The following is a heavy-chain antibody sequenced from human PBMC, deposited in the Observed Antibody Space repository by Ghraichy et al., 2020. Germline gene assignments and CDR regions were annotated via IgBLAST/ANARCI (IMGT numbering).Heavy chain of an antibody. CDR2: ISYDGSKK. CDR1: GFTFSSYA. CDR3: TRNDYGTYYFDY. J-gene: IGHJ4*02. D-gene: IGHD4-17*01. Sequence: GGSLRLSCAASGFTFSSYAMHWVRQAPGKGLEWVAVISYDGSKKYYADSVKGRFTISRDNSKNTLYLQMNSLRAEDTAVYYCTRNDYGTYYFDYWGQGTLVTVSS. V-gene: IGHV3-30-3*01.